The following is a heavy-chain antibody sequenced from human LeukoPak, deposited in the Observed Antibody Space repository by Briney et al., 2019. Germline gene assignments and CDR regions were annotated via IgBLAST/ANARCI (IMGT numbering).Heavy chain of an antibody. CDR1: GFTFSSYS. CDR3: ARDLEESDMITFGGVIVYYFDY. V-gene: IGHV3-21*01. Sequence: GGSLRLSCAASGFTFSSYSMNWVRQAPGKGLEGVSSISSSSSYIYYADSVKGGFTISRDNAKNSLYLQMNSLTAEDTDVYYCARDLEESDMITFGGVIVYYFDYWGQGTLVTVSS. J-gene: IGHJ4*02. CDR2: ISSSSSYI. D-gene: IGHD3-16*02.